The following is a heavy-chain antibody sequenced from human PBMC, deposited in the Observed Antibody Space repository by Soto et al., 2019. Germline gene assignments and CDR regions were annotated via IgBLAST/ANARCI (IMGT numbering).Heavy chain of an antibody. CDR3: AHRYGGNFYRWYFDF. D-gene: IGHD4-17*01. CDR2: ISWKDDK. J-gene: IGHJ4*02. V-gene: IGHV2-5*01. Sequence: QIILEESGPTLVKPTQTLTLTCTFSGFSLSTSGAGVGWIRQPAGKALEWLALISWKDDKRYNPGLKSRLSITKDTSKSQVVLTMTNVDPVDTATYFCAHRYGGNFYRWYFDFWGQGTLVTVSS. CDR1: GFSLSTSGAG.